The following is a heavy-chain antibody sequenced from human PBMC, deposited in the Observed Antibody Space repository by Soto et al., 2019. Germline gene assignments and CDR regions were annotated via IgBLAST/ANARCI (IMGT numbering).Heavy chain of an antibody. V-gene: IGHV1-18*01. CDR2: ISAYNGNT. CDR1: GYTFTSYG. CDR3: TGDGALGKNYYYYGMDV. Sequence: ASVKVSCKASGYTFTSYGISWVRQAPGQGLERMGWISAYNGNTNYAQKLQGRVTMTTDTSTSTAYMELRSLRSDDTAVYYYTGDGALGKNYYYYGMDVWGQGTTFTVSS. D-gene: IGHD7-27*01. J-gene: IGHJ6*02.